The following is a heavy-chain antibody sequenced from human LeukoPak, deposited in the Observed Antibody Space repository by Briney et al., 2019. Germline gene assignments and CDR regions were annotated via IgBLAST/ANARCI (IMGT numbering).Heavy chain of an antibody. D-gene: IGHD3-22*01. J-gene: IGHJ4*02. V-gene: IGHV1-69*13. CDR2: IIPIFGTA. Sequence: GASVKVSCKASGGTFSSYAISWVRQAPGQGLEWMGGIIPIFGTANYAQKFQGRVTITADESTSTAYMELSSLRSEDTAVYYCASTARDSSGYVPSYFGYWGQGTLVTVSS. CDR1: GGTFSSYA. CDR3: ASTARDSSGYVPSYFGY.